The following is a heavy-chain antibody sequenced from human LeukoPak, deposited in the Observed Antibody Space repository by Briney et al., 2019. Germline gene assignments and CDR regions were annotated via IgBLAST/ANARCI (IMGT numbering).Heavy chain of an antibody. CDR2: IFTGGST. CDR3: ARHGHHFRGYYYDSSGYYYFDY. J-gene: IGHJ4*02. V-gene: IGHV4-61*02. Sequence: PSQTLSLTCTVSGGSMTSGSYYWSWIRQPAGKGLEWIGRIFTGGSTNYNPSLKSRVTISVDTSKNQFSLKLSSVTAADTAVYYCARHGHHFRGYYYDSSGYYYFDYWGQGTLVTVSS. D-gene: IGHD3-22*01. CDR1: GGSMTSGSYY.